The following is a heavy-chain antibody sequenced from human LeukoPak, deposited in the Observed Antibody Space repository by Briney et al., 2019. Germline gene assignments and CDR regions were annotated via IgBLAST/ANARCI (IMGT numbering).Heavy chain of an antibody. CDR1: GFTFDDYA. D-gene: IGHD3-22*01. CDR3: AKETYYYDSSGYYGPFDY. J-gene: IGHJ4*02. CDR2: FSWNSGSI. V-gene: IGHV3-9*01. Sequence: GRSLRLSCAASGFTFDDYAMHWVRHAPGKGLEWVSGFSWNSGSIGYADSVKGRFTISRDNAKNSLYLQMNSLRAEDTALYYCAKETYYYDSSGYYGPFDYWGQGTLVTVSS.